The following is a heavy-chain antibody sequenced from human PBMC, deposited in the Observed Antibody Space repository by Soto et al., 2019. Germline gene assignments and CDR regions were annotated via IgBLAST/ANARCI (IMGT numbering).Heavy chain of an antibody. Sequence: QVQLIQSGAELKRPGSSVKVSCKASGDTFSSYSITWLRQAPGQRLEWMGGIIPIFAKPTYAQKFQGRVAITAHDSTITFYMELTRLTSEDTSFYYCARGPGIWNSFSFWGQGTPLSVSS. J-gene: IGHJ3*01. V-gene: IGHV1-69*01. CDR1: GDTFSSYS. D-gene: IGHD1-7*01. CDR3: ARGPGIWNSFSF. CDR2: IIPIFAKP.